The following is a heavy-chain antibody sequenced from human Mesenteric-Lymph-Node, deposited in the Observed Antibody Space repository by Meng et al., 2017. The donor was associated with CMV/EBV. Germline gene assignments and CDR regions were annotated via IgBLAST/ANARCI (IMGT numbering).Heavy chain of an antibody. CDR3: ARHWVAAAGTVYYGLDV. CDR1: GFTFSSYA. J-gene: IGHJ6*02. D-gene: IGHD6-13*01. CDR2: ISGGSNYI. V-gene: IGHV3-21*01. Sequence: GESLKISCAASGFTFSSYAMSWVRQAPGKGLEWVSGISGGSNYINYADSVEGRFTISRDSAKKSLYLQMNSLRVEDTAVYYCARHWVAAAGTVYYGLDVWGPGTTVTVSS.